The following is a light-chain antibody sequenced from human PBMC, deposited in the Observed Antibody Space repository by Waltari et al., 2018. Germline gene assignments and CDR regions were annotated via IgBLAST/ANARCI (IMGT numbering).Light chain of an antibody. J-gene: IGLJ2*01. CDR3: SSYTRSSTLVL. Sequence: QSALTQPASVSGSPGQSITVSCTGTSGDIGDYDFVSWYQQHPGRAPNLVIYDVSYRPSGVSNRFSGSKSANTASLTISGLQAEDEADYYCSSYTRSSTLVLFGGGTKLTVL. CDR2: DVS. CDR1: SGDIGDYDF. V-gene: IGLV2-14*03.